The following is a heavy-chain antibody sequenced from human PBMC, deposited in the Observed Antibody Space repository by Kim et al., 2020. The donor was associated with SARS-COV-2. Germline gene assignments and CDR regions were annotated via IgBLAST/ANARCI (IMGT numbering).Heavy chain of an antibody. CDR2: INWDGKTT. Sequence: GGSLRLSCAASGFTFDDYAMHWVRQPPGKGLEWVSFINWDGKTTFYADSVKGRLTISRDNSKNSLYLQMNSLTTEDTAFYYCAKAKAVTGTTLGMDVWG. V-gene: IGHV3-43*01. CDR3: AKAKAVTGTTLGMDV. D-gene: IGHD6-19*01. J-gene: IGHJ6*02. CDR1: GFTFDDYA.